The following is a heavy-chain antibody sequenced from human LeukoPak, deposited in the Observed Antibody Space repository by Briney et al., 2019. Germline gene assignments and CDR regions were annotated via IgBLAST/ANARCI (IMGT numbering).Heavy chain of an antibody. J-gene: IGHJ4*02. V-gene: IGHV1-2*02. Sequence: ASVKVSCKASGYTFTGYYMHWVRQAPGQGLEWMGWNNPNSGGTNYAQKFQGRVTMTRDTSISTAYMELSRLRSDDTAVYYCARGGGYDPQDHDYWGQGTLVTVSS. CDR2: NNPNSGGT. CDR3: ARGGGYDPQDHDY. CDR1: GYTFTGYY. D-gene: IGHD5-12*01.